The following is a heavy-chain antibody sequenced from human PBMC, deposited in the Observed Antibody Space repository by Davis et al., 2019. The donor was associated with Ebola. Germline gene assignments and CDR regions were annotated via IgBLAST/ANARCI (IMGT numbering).Heavy chain of an antibody. CDR2: SYYSGST. Sequence: MPSDTLSLTCTVPGGSISSYYWSWIRQPPGKGLEWIGYSYYSGSTYYNPSLKSRVTISVDTSKNQFSLKLSSVTAADTAVYYCARGLITYYYYGMDVWGQGTTVTVSS. CDR3: ARGLITYYYYGMDV. J-gene: IGHJ6*02. D-gene: IGHD1-14*01. V-gene: IGHV4-59*12. CDR1: GGSISSYY.